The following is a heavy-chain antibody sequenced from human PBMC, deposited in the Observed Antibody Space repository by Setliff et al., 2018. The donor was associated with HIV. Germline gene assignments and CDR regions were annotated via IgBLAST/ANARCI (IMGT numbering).Heavy chain of an antibody. CDR2: IYYSGST. CDR1: GGSISSYY. V-gene: IGHV4-59*01. J-gene: IGHJ6*03. D-gene: IGHD6-19*01. Sequence: SETLSLTCTVSGGSISSYYWSWIRQPPGKGLEWIGYIYYSGSTNNNPSLKSRVTISVDTSKNQFSLKLSSVTAADTAVYYCARGYPGIAVAGLSYYYYYYMDVWGKGTTVTVSS. CDR3: ARGYPGIAVAGLSYYYYYYMDV.